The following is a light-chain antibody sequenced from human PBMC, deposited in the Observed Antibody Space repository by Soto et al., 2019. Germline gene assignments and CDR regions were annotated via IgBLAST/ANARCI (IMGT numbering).Light chain of an antibody. CDR2: GAS. J-gene: IGKJ5*01. CDR1: QSVTSN. Sequence: EIVITMSPSTLSVSPGERATLSCRASQSVTSNLAWNQQKPGQAPRLLIYGASSRATGIPDRFSGSGSGTDFTLTISSLQPEDFATYYCQQANSFPITFGQGTRLEIK. V-gene: IGKV3D-15*01. CDR3: QQANSFPIT.